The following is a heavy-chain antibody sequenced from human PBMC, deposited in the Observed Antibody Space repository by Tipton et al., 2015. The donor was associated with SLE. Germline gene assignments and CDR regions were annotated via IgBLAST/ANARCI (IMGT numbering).Heavy chain of an antibody. CDR3: ARLTTLATFYS. CDR2: INHSGST. V-gene: IGHV4-39*07. Sequence: TLSLTCTVSGGSISSSTYYWSWIRQPPGKGLEWIGEINHSGSTNYSPSLKSRVTISVDTSKNQFSLKLTSVTAADTAVYYCARLTTLATFYSWGQGTRVTVSS. J-gene: IGHJ4*02. D-gene: IGHD5-24*01. CDR1: GGSISSSTYY.